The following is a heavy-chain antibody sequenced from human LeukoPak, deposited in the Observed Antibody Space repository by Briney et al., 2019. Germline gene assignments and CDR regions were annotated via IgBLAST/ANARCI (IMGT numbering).Heavy chain of an antibody. D-gene: IGHD3-10*01. CDR3: ARETHGDYMDV. V-gene: IGHV3-7*01. CDR2: IKQDGSEK. J-gene: IGHJ6*03. Sequence: PGGSLRLSCAASGFTFSSYWMSWVRQAPGTGLEWVANIKQDGSEKYYVDSVKGRFTISRDSAKNSLYLQMNSLRAEDTAVYYCARETHGDYMDVWGKGTTVTVSS. CDR1: GFTFSSYW.